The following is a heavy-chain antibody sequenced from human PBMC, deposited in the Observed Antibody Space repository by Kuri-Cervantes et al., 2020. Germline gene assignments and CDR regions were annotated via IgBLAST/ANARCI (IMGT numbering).Heavy chain of an antibody. CDR2: IYTSGST. J-gene: IGHJ5*02. V-gene: IGHV4-4*07. D-gene: IGHD2-15*01. CDR3: ARERGAGGSRGLNWFDP. CDR1: GGSISSYY. Sequence: SETLSLTCTVSGGSISSYYWSWIRQPAGKGLEWIGRIYTSGSTNYNPSLKSRVTMSVDTSKNQFSLKLSSVTAADTAVYYCARERGAGGSRGLNWFDPWGQGTLVTVSS.